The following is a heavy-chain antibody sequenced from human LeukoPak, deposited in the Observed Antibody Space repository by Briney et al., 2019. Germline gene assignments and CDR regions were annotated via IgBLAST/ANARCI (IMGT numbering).Heavy chain of an antibody. CDR2: ISGSGGSI. D-gene: IGHD6-13*01. V-gene: IGHV3-23*01. CDR3: AKDHAATHYYFDY. J-gene: IGHJ4*02. CDR1: GFTFSSYD. Sequence: GGSLRLSCAASGFTFSSYDMSWVRQAPGKGLEWVSAISGSGGSIYYADSVKGRFTISRDNSKNTLYLQMNSLRAEDTAVYYCAKDHAATHYYFDYWGQGTLATVSS.